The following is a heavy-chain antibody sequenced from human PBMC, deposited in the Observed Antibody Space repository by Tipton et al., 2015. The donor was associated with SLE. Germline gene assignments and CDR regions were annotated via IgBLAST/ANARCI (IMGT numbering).Heavy chain of an antibody. V-gene: IGHV3-7*01. D-gene: IGHD2-15*01. CDR1: GFTFSSYW. Sequence: SLRLSCAASGFTFSSYWMSWVRQAPGKGLEWVANIKQDGSEKYYVDSVKGRFTISRDNSKNTLYLQMNSLRAEDTAVYYCARAWVVVAANAFDIWGQGTMVTVSS. CDR3: ARAWVVVAANAFDI. CDR2: IKQDGSEK. J-gene: IGHJ3*02.